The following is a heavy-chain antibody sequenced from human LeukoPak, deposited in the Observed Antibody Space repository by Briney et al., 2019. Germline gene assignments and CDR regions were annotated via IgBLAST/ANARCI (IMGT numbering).Heavy chain of an antibody. J-gene: IGHJ1*01. Sequence: SETLSLTCTVSGGSISSYYWSWIRQPPGKGLEWIGYIYYSGSTYYNPSLKSRVTISVDTSKNQFSLKLSSVTAADTAVYYCARAGSSSTRFQHWGQGTLVTVSS. V-gene: IGHV4-59*08. CDR1: GGSISSYY. CDR3: ARAGSSSTRFQH. CDR2: IYYSGST. D-gene: IGHD6-13*01.